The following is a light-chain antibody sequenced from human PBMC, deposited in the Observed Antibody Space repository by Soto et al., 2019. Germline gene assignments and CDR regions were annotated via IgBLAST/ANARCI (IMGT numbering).Light chain of an antibody. V-gene: IGLV3-21*02. Sequence: SYELTQPPSVSVAPGQTARITCGGNNIGTKSVQWYQQTPGQAPVPVVFDDSDRPSGIPERFSGFNSGNTATLTISRVEAGDEADYFCQVWDSSSYTWVFGGGTKLTVL. CDR3: QVWDSSSYTWV. CDR2: DDS. J-gene: IGLJ3*02. CDR1: NIGTKS.